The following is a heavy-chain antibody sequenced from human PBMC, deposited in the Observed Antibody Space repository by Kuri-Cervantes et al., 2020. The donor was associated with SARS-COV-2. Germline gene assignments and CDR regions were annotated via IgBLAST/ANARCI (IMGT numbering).Heavy chain of an antibody. D-gene: IGHD3-10*01. CDR2: FDPEDGGT. V-gene: IGHV1-24*01. CDR3: ATGVPTRLFGEELKNDAFDI. J-gene: IGHJ3*02. Sequence: ASVKVSCNASGYTFTGYYMHWVRQAPGKGLEWMGGFDPEDGGTIYAQKFQGRVTMTEDTSTDTAHMELSSLRSEDTAVYYCATGVPTRLFGEELKNDAFDIWGQGTTVTVSS. CDR1: GYTFTGYY.